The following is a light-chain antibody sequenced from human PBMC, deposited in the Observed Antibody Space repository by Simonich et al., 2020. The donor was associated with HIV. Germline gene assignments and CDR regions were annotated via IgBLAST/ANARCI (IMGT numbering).Light chain of an antibody. CDR2: KTS. V-gene: IGKV1-5*03. Sequence: DIQMTQSPSTLSASVGDRVIITCRASQSMSSWLAWYQQKPGKAPKLRIYKTSSLQSEVPSRFSGNGSGTEFTHTISSLQPDDFATYFCQQYNNYWTFGQGTKVEI. CDR1: QSMSSW. CDR3: QQYNNYWT. J-gene: IGKJ1*01.